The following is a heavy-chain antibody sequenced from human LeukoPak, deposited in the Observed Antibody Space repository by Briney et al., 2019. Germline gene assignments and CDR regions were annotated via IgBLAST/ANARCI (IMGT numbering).Heavy chain of an antibody. CDR2: IYRDGST. CDR1: GFTVSTDY. Sequence: GGSLRPSCAASGFTVSTDYMSWIRQAPGKGLEWVSSIYRDGSTYYVDFVKGRFTISRDNAKNTLYLQMDSLRAEDTAVYYCVRSEQWTGYFDYWGQGTLVTVSS. D-gene: IGHD6-19*01. V-gene: IGHV3-53*01. J-gene: IGHJ4*02. CDR3: VRSEQWTGYFDY.